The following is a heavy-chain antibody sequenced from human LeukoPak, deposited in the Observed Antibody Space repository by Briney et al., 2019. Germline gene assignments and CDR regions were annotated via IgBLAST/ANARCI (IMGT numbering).Heavy chain of an antibody. Sequence: SQTLSLTCTVSGGSISSGGYYWSWIRQHPGKGLEWIGYIYYSGSTYYNPSLKSRVTISVDTSKNQFSLKLSSVTAADTAVYYCARRRFIGRYYYYMDVWGKRTTVTVSS. D-gene: IGHD2-15*01. CDR3: ARRRFIGRYYYYMDV. CDR2: IYYSGST. V-gene: IGHV4-31*03. CDR1: GGSISSGGYY. J-gene: IGHJ6*03.